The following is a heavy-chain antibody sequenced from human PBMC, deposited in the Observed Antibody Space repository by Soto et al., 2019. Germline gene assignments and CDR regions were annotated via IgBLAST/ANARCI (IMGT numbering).Heavy chain of an antibody. CDR1: GYTFTSYG. D-gene: IGHD5-18*01. V-gene: IGHV1-18*01. J-gene: IGHJ4*02. CDR3: ARDVGYGLIDY. Sequence: QVQLVQSGAEVKKPAASVKVSCKASGYTFTSYGISWVRQAPGQWLEWMGWINAYNGNTNYAQKLQGRVTMTTDTSTSTAYMELMSLRAEDTAVYYCARDVGYGLIDYWGQGTLVTVSS. CDR2: INAYNGNT.